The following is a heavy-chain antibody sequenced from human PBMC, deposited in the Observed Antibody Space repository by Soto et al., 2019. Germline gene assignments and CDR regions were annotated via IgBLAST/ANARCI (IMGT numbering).Heavy chain of an antibody. CDR1: GFTFSSYW. Sequence: GGSLRLSCAASGFTFSSYWMSWVRQAPGKGLEWVANIKQDGSEKYYVDSVRGRFTISRDNAKNSLYLQTNSLRAEDTAVYYCAREDVVKDYFDYWGQGTLVTISS. V-gene: IGHV3-7*03. D-gene: IGHD3-16*01. CDR2: IKQDGSEK. J-gene: IGHJ4*02. CDR3: AREDVVKDYFDY.